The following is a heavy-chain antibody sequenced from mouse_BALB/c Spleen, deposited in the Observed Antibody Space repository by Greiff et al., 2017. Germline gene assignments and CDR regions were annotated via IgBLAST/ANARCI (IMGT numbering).Heavy chain of an antibody. CDR2: ISSGGGNT. J-gene: IGHJ3*01. CDR1: GFTFSSYT. CDR3: ARSRYDYEWFAY. D-gene: IGHD2-4*01. Sequence: EVQLVESGGGLVKPGGSLKLSCAASGFTFSSYTMSWVRQTPGKRLEWVATISSGGGNTYYPDSVKGRFTISRDNAKNNLYLQMSSLRSEDTSLYYCARSRYDYEWFAYWGQGTLVTVSA. V-gene: IGHV5-9*03.